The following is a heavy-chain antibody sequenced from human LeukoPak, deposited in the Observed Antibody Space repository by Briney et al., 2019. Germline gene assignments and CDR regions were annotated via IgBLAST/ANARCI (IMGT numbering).Heavy chain of an antibody. CDR2: INPNSGGT. V-gene: IGHV1-2*02. CDR3: AKGLTGYYAAPSDY. Sequence: ASVKVSCKASGYTFTGYYMHWVRQAPGQGLEWMGWINPNSGGTNYAQKFQGRVTMTRDTSISTAYMELSRLRSDDTAVYYCAKGLTGYYAAPSDYWGQGTLVTVSS. CDR1: GYTFTGYY. J-gene: IGHJ4*02. D-gene: IGHD3-9*01.